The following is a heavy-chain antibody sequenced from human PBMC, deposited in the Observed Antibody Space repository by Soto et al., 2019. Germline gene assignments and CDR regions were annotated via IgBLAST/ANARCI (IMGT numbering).Heavy chain of an antibody. J-gene: IGHJ4*02. D-gene: IGHD3-10*01. CDR1: GFPFGNFL. CDR2: IRSQPYGGTA. CDR3: IGSFPF. V-gene: IGHV3-49*03. Sequence: GGSLRLSCTASGFPFGNFLMSWFRQAPGKGMEWVGFIRSQPYGGTAEYAASVRGRFTISRDDSKGIAYLQMNSLQTEDSGVYYCIGSFPFWGQGTLVTVSS.